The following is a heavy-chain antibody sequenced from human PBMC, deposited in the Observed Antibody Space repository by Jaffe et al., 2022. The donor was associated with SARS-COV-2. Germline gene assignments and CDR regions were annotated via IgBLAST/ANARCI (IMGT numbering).Heavy chain of an antibody. CDR3: AGGSSTWTPPNF. D-gene: IGHD6-13*01. CDR1: GFTFSSCA. CDR2: ISGSGDST. Sequence: ELQLLESGGGLVQPGGSLRVSCAASGFTFSSCAMSWVRQTPGKGLEWVSGISGSGDSTYYADSVRGRFTISRDNSKNTLYLQMNSLRIEDTAIYYCAGGSSTWTPPNFWGRGTLVIVSS. J-gene: IGHJ4*02. V-gene: IGHV3-23*01.